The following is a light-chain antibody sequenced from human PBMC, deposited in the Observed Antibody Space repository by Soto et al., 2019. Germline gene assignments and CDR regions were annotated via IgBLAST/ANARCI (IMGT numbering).Light chain of an antibody. V-gene: IGKV1-9*01. Sequence: DIQLTQSPSFLSASVGDRVTITCRASQDISSFLAWYQQKPGEPPKLLIYAASTLQSGVPSRFSGRGSETEFTLTISSLQPDDFATYFCQQYTRASMSFGQGTRLEIK. CDR3: QQYTRASMS. CDR2: AAS. CDR1: QDISSF. J-gene: IGKJ5*01.